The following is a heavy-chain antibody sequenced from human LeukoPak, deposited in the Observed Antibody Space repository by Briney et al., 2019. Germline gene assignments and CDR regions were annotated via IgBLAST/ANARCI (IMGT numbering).Heavy chain of an antibody. Sequence: PSETLSLTCPVYGGSFSGYYSSWIRQPPGKGLEWIGEINHSGSTNYNPSLKSRVTISVGTSKNQFSLKLSSETAADTAVYYCARSPEGGLDDYGDPFDYWGQGTLVTVSS. CDR2: INHSGST. CDR3: ARSPEGGLDDYGDPFDY. V-gene: IGHV4-34*01. D-gene: IGHD4-17*01. J-gene: IGHJ4*02. CDR1: GGSFSGYY.